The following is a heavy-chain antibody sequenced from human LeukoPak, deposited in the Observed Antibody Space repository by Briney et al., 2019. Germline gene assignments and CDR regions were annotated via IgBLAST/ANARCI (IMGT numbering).Heavy chain of an antibody. Sequence: ASVKVSCKASGYTFTSYGISWVRHAPGPGLEWMGWISAYNGNTNYAQKLQGRVTMTTDTSTSTAYMELRSLRSDDTAVYYCAGDSARDYDRPTDYWGQGALVTVSS. CDR2: ISAYNGNT. CDR1: GYTFTSYG. J-gene: IGHJ4*02. V-gene: IGHV1-18*01. CDR3: AGDSARDYDRPTDY. D-gene: IGHD3-22*01.